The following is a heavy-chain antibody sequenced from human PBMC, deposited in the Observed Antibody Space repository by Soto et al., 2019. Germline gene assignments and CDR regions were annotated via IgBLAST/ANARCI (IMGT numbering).Heavy chain of an antibody. CDR1: GGSISSGDYY. Sequence: PSETLSLTCTVSGGSISSGDYYWSWIRQPPGKGLEWIGYIYYSGSTYYNPSLKSRVTISVDTSKNQFSLKLSSVTAADTAVYYCARVFWDCISTSCAKYNWFDPWGQGTLVTVSS. CDR3: ARVFWDCISTSCAKYNWFDP. V-gene: IGHV4-30-4*01. CDR2: IYYSGST. D-gene: IGHD2-2*01. J-gene: IGHJ5*02.